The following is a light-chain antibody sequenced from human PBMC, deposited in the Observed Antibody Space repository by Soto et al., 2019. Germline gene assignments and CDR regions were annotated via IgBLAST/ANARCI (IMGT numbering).Light chain of an antibody. Sequence: EIVLTQSPATLSLSPGERVTLSCRASQNVSTYLAWYQQKPGQAHRLLIYDASDRATGIPARFSGSGSGTDFTLTISSPEPEDFSVYYCQQRTNWLTFGPGTKVDIK. J-gene: IGKJ3*01. V-gene: IGKV3-11*01. CDR1: QNVSTY. CDR2: DAS. CDR3: QQRTNWLT.